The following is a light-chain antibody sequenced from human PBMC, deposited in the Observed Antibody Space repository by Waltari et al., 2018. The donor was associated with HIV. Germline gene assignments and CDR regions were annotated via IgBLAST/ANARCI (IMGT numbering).Light chain of an antibody. V-gene: IGLV1-40*01. CDR3: QSYDTSLSASV. CDR2: DNT. J-gene: IGLJ1*01. Sequence: QSVLTQPPSVSGAPGPRVTISCTASSSTIGAGYAVPWYQQLPGRAPKLLIYDNTNRPSGVPDRFSGSKSGTSAALAITGLQAVDETDYYCQSYDTSLSASVFGTGTKVTVL. CDR1: SSTIGAGYA.